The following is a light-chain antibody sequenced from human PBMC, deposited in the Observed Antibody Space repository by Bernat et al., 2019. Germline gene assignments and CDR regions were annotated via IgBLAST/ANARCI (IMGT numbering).Light chain of an antibody. CDR3: AVWDDSLNGPA. J-gene: IGLJ2*01. CDR1: SSNIAINT. V-gene: IGLV1-44*01. Sequence: QSVLTQPPSASGTPGQRVTMSCSGSSSNIAINTVNWYQQLPGTAPKLLIYNNNQWPSGVPDRFSGSRSGASASLAISGLQSEDEADYYCAVWDDSLNGPAFGGGTKLTVL. CDR2: NNN.